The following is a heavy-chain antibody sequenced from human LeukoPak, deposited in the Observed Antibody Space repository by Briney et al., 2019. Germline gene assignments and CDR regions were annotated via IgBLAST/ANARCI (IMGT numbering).Heavy chain of an antibody. CDR1: GGSISSSSYY. D-gene: IGHD5-18*01. J-gene: IGHJ5*02. CDR3: ARQLGDTENWFDP. V-gene: IGHV4-39*01. CDR2: IYYSGST. Sequence: SETLSLTCTVSGGSISSSSYYWGWIRQPPWKGLEWIGSIYYSGSTYYNPSLKSRVTISVDTSKNQFSLKLSSVTAADTAVYYCARQLGDTENWFDPWGQGTLVTVSS.